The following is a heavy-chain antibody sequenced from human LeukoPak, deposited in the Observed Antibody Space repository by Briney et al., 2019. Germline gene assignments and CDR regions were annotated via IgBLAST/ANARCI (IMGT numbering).Heavy chain of an antibody. CDR3: TATYYYDSSGYYY. V-gene: IGHV3-15*01. CDR2: IKSKTDGGTT. Sequence: GGSLRLSCAASGFIFSNAWMTWVRQAPGKGLEWVGRIKSKTDGGTTDYAAPVKGRFTISRDDSKNTLYLQMNSLKTEDTAVYYCTATYYYDSSGYYYWGQGTLDTVSS. CDR1: GFIFSNAW. J-gene: IGHJ4*02. D-gene: IGHD3-22*01.